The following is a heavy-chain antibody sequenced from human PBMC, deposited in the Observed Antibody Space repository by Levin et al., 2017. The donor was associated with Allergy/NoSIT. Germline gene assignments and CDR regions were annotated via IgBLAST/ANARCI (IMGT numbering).Heavy chain of an antibody. D-gene: IGHD2-15*01. V-gene: IGHV5-51*01. CDR2: IFPGDSDT. CDR3: ARHGGGGGGSCNGDSCYGLDV. Sequence: GESLKISCKGSGYSFTSYWIAWVRQMPGKGLEWMGIIFPGDSDTRYSPSFQGQVTISADKSITTAYLQWSSLKASDTAMYYCARHGGGGGGSCNGDSCYGLDVWGQGTMVTVSS. CDR1: GYSFTSYW. J-gene: IGHJ6*02.